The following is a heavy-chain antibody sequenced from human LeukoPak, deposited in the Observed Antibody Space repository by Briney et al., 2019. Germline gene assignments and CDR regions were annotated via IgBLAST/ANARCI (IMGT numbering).Heavy chain of an antibody. CDR3: ARERVLAAAGTRYFDY. J-gene: IGHJ4*02. CDR2: ISSSSSYI. V-gene: IGHV3-21*01. D-gene: IGHD6-13*01. CDR1: GFTFSSYS. Sequence: NPGGSLRLSCAASGFTFSSYSMNWVRQAPGKGLEWVSSISSSSSYIYYADSVKGRFTISRDNAKNSLYLQMNSLRAEDTAVYYCARERVLAAAGTRYFDYWGQGTLVTVSS.